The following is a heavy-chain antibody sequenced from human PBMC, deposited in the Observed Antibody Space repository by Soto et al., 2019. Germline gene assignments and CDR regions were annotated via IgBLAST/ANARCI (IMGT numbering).Heavy chain of an antibody. J-gene: IGHJ4*01. CDR1: GGSISSYY. D-gene: IGHD6-19*01. Sequence: ETLSLTCTVSGGSISSYYWSWIRQPAGKGLEWIGRIYTSGSTNYNPSLKSRVTMSVDTSKNQFSLKLSSVTAADTAVYYCASQNAYIAVAGTDSFDYWGHGTLVTVSS. CDR2: IYTSGST. CDR3: ASQNAYIAVAGTDSFDY. V-gene: IGHV4-4*07.